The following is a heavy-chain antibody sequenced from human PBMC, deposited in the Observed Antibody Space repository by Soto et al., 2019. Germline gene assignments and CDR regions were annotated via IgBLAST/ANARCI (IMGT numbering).Heavy chain of an antibody. CDR1: GFIFSSYT. CDR2: MLYDEGTE. D-gene: IGHD3-22*01. V-gene: IGHV3-30-3*01. J-gene: IGHJ6*02. Sequence: QVQLVESGGGVVQPGRSLRLSCAASGFIFSSYTMHWVRQAPGKGLEWVALMLYDEGTEYYADSVKGRFTISRDNSNNTLYLQMNSLRPEDTAVYYCARVSSTIIAVVHGLGLDVWGQGTTVTVSS. CDR3: ARVSSTIIAVVHGLGLDV.